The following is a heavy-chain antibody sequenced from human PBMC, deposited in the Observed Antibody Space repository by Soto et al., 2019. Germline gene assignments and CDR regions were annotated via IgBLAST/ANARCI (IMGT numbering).Heavy chain of an antibody. J-gene: IGHJ4*02. CDR1: GFTFSDYY. CDR2: ISSSGSTI. V-gene: IGHV3-11*01. CDR3: ARDPYYYGSGSYQYYFDY. D-gene: IGHD3-10*01. Sequence: GGSLRLSCAASGFTFSDYYMSWIRQAPGKGLEWVSYISSSGSTIYYADSVKGRFTISRDNAKNSLYLQMNSLRAEDTAVYYCARDPYYYGSGSYQYYFDYWGQGTLVTVSS.